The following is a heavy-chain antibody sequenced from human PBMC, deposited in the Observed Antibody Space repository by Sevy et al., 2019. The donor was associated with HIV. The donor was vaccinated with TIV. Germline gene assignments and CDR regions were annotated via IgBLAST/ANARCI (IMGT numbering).Heavy chain of an antibody. CDR2: ISSSSSTI. J-gene: IGHJ3*02. V-gene: IGHV3-48*01. D-gene: IGHD6-13*01. CDR1: GFTFSSYS. CDR3: AREGIVAAGGGAFDI. Sequence: GGSLRLSCAASGFTFSSYSMNWVRQAPGKGLECVSYISSSSSTIYYADSVKGRFTISRDNAKNSVYLQMNSLSPEDTAVYYCAREGIVAAGGGAFDIWGQGTMVTVSS.